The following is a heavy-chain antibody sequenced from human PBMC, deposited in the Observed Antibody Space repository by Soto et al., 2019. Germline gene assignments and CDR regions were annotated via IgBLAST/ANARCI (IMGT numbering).Heavy chain of an antibody. V-gene: IGHV4-4*02. J-gene: IGHJ4*02. CDR3: ASRDPGSLVEY. CDR1: GGSFTSNNW. D-gene: IGHD2-8*02. CDR2: IYRTGST. Sequence: SETLSLTCAVSGGSFTSNNWWTWVRQPPGQGLEWIGEIYRTGSTNYNPSLKSRVTISLDKSENQFSLKVTSLTAADTAVYYCASRDPGSLVEYWGQATLVIVSS.